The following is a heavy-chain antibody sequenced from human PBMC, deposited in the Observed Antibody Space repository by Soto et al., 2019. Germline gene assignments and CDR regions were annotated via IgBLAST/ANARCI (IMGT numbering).Heavy chain of an antibody. J-gene: IGHJ4*02. CDR3: ARWDYGDSARFDY. Sequence: QVKLVQSGAEVKKPGASVKVSCKASGYTFTSHDINWVRQATGQGLEWMGWMNPNSGNTGYAQKFRGRVTMTRNTSISTAYMGLSSLRSEETAVYYCARWDYGDSARFDYWGQGTLVTVSS. V-gene: IGHV1-8*01. CDR2: MNPNSGNT. D-gene: IGHD4-17*01. CDR1: GYTFTSHD.